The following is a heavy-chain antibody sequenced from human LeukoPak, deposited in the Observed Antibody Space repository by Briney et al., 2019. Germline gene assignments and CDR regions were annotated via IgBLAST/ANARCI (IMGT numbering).Heavy chain of an antibody. D-gene: IGHD1-26*01. CDR2: INPNSGGT. Sequence: ASVKVSCKASGYTFTGYYIHWVRQAPGQGLEWMGWINPNSGGTNFAQRFQGRVTMTRDTSISTAYMELSRLRSDDTAMYYCARDAGAPTDYWGQGTLVTVSS. J-gene: IGHJ4*02. V-gene: IGHV1-2*02. CDR3: ARDAGAPTDY. CDR1: GYTFTGYY.